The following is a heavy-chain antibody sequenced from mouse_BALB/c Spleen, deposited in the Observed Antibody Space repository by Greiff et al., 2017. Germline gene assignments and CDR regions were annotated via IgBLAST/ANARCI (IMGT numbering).Heavy chain of an antibody. V-gene: IGHV14-3*02. D-gene: IGHD1-1*01. Sequence: VQLQQSGAELVKPGASVKLSCTASGFNIKDYYMHWVKQRPEQGLEWIGRIDPANGNTKYDPKFQGKATITADTSSNTAYLQLSSLTSEDTAVYYCARSLYYYGSSYAMDYWGQGTSVTVSS. CDR3: ARSLYYYGSSYAMDY. J-gene: IGHJ4*01. CDR2: IDPANGNT. CDR1: GFNIKDYY.